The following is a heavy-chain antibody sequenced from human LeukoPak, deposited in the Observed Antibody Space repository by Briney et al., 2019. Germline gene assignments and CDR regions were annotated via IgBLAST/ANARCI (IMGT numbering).Heavy chain of an antibody. V-gene: IGHV4-34*01. CDR1: GGSFSGYY. Sequence: SETLSLTCAVYGGSFSGYYWSWIRQPPGKGLEWIGEINHSGSTNYNPSLKSRVTISVDTSKNQFSLKLSSVTAADTAVYYCARGKGVGGYYYDFDYWGQGTLVTVSS. CDR2: INHSGST. CDR3: ARGKGVGGYYYDFDY. J-gene: IGHJ4*02. D-gene: IGHD3-22*01.